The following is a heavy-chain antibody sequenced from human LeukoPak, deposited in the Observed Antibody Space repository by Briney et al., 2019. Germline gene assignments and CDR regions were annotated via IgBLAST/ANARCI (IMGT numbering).Heavy chain of an antibody. D-gene: IGHD3-10*01. V-gene: IGHV4-39*01. CDR3: ARHVDREINRWFDP. CDR2: IYYSGST. Sequence: SETLSLTCTVSGGSISSSSYYWGWIRQPPGKGLEWTGSIYYSGSTYYNPSLKSRVTISVDTSKNQFSLKLSSVTAADTAVYYCARHVDREINRWFDPWGQGTLVTVSS. J-gene: IGHJ5*02. CDR1: GGSISSSSYY.